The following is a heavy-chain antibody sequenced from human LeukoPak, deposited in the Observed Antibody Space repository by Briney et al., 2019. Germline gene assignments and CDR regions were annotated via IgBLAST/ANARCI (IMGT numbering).Heavy chain of an antibody. CDR1: GFPFSSYW. CDR2: ITSGSSTI. CDR3: ARGVRYYNDSSGCYYYDY. D-gene: IGHD3-22*01. V-gene: IGHV3-48*02. Sequence: GGSLRLSCAASGFPFSSYWMHWVRQAPGKGLEWVSYITSGSSTIYYADSVKGRFTISRDNAKSSLYLQMNSLRDEDTAVYYCARGVRYYNDSSGCYYYDYWGQGTLVTVSS. J-gene: IGHJ4*02.